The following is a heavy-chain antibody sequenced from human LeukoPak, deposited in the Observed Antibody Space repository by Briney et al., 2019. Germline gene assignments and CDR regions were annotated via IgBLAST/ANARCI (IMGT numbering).Heavy chain of an antibody. CDR2: IYFSGGT. CDR1: GGSISGYY. J-gene: IGHJ4*02. D-gene: IGHD1-26*01. CDR3: ARGIVGAPYYFGY. V-gene: IGHV4-59*01. Sequence: PSETLSLTCAVSGGSISGYYWSWIRQPPGKGLEWIGYIYFSGGTNYNPSLKSRVTILVDTSKNQFSLKLSSVTAADTAVYYCARGIVGAPYYFGYWGQGTLVTVSS.